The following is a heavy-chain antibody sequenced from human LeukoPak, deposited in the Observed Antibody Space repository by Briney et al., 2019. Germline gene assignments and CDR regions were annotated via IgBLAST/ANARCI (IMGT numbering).Heavy chain of an antibody. CDR1: GFTFSSYS. CDR2: IRSSSSTI. CDR3: ARDRGRYYMDV. D-gene: IGHD6-25*01. J-gene: IGHJ6*03. V-gene: IGHV3-48*01. Sequence: GGSLRLSCAASGFTFSSYSMNWVRQAPGKGLEWVSYIRSSSSTIYYADSVKGRFTISRDNAKNSLYLQMNSLRAGDTAVYYCARDRGRYYMDVWGKGTTVTISS.